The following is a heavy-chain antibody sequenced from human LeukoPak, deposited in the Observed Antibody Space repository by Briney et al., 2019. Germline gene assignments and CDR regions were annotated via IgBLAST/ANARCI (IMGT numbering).Heavy chain of an antibody. D-gene: IGHD1/OR15-1a*01. Sequence: ASVKVSCKASGYTFTSYAMHWVRQAPGQRLEWMGWINAGNGNTKYSQEFRGRVTITRDTSASTAYMELSSLRSEDMTVYYCARDMDWNNIFDYWGQGTLVTVSS. CDR3: ARDMDWNNIFDY. V-gene: IGHV1-3*03. J-gene: IGHJ4*02. CDR1: GYTFTSYA. CDR2: INAGNGNT.